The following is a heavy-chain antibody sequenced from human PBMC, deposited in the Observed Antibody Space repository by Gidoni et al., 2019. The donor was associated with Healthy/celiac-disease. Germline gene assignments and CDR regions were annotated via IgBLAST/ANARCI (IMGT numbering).Heavy chain of an antibody. CDR2: IIPIVGTS. CDR3: ARTAYDSSGYYGYYFDY. J-gene: IGHJ4*02. CDR1: GRTFSSST. D-gene: IGHD3-22*01. V-gene: IGHV1-69*06. Sequence: QVQLEQSGAEVKKPGSSVKVSCKASGRTFSSSTIRWVRPAPGQGLAWMGGIIPIVGTSNYAQKFQGRVTITADKSTSTAYMELSSLRSEDTAVYYCARTAYDSSGYYGYYFDYWGQGTLVTVSS.